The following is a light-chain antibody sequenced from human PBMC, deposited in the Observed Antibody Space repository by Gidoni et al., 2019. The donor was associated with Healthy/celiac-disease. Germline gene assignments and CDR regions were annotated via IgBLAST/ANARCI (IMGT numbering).Light chain of an antibody. Sequence: EIVLTQSPATLSLSPGERATLSCRASQSVSRSLAWYQQKPGQAPRLLMYDVSNRATGTPARFRGSGSGTDFTLTISSLEPEDFAVYYCQQRSNWHFGQGTRLEIK. CDR2: DVS. J-gene: IGKJ5*01. CDR3: QQRSNWH. V-gene: IGKV3-11*01. CDR1: QSVSRS.